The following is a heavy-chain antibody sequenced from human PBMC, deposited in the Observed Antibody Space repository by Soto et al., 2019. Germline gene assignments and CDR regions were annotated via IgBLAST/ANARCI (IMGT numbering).Heavy chain of an antibody. CDR1: GFTFSSYA. CDR3: ARVRQGYYYYGMDV. Sequence: GGSLRLSCAASGFTFSSYAMHWVRQAPGKGLEWVAVISYDGSNKYYADSVKGRFTISRDNSKNTLYLQMNSLRAEDTAVYYCARVRQGYYYYGMDVWGQGTTVTVSS. J-gene: IGHJ6*02. V-gene: IGHV3-30-3*01. CDR2: ISYDGSNK.